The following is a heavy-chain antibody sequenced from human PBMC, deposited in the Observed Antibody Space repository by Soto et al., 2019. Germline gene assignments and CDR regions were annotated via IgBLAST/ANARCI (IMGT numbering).Heavy chain of an antibody. Sequence: SETLSLTCTVSGGSVSSGSYYWSWIRQPPGKGLEWIGYIYYSGSTNYNPSLKSRVTISVDTSKNQFSLKLSSVTAADTAVYYCASKLYDLTVTTAFDIWGQGTMVTVSS. CDR3: ASKLYDLTVTTAFDI. V-gene: IGHV4-61*01. CDR1: GGSVSSGSYY. CDR2: IYYSGST. D-gene: IGHD4-4*01. J-gene: IGHJ3*02.